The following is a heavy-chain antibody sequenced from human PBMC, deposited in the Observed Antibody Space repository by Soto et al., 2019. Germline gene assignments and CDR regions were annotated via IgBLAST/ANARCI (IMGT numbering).Heavy chain of an antibody. Sequence: SETLSLTCDVSGGSIRSYYWSWIRQPPGKGLEWIGYIYYNGNTKYNPSLKSRVTISVDTSKNQFSLKVGSLNAADTAVYYCARLYYISGRPLMDVWGQGVTVTVSS. CDR2: IYYNGNT. V-gene: IGHV4-59*01. CDR3: ARLYYISGRPLMDV. J-gene: IGHJ6*02. CDR1: GGSIRSYY. D-gene: IGHD3-10*01.